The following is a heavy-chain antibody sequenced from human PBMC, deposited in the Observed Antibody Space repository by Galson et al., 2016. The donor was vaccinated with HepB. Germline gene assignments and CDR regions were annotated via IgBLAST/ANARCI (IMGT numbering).Heavy chain of an antibody. CDR2: IGHDANKE. CDR3: ARGDPWYSSGWGPDY. Sequence: SLRLSRAASGFTFRTYAMDWVRQAPGKGLEWVAGIGHDANKEYFLESAKGRFTVSRDNTKNTLYLQMNTLGVEDTAVYYCARGDPWYSSGWGPDYWGQGKLVSVSS. D-gene: IGHD6-19*01. V-gene: IGHV3-33*01. CDR1: GFTFRTYA. J-gene: IGHJ4*02.